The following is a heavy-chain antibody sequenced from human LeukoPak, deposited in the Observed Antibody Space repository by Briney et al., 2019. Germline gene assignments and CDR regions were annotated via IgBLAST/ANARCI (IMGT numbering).Heavy chain of an antibody. CDR3: ARGIAAPGTFAFDI. D-gene: IGHD6-13*01. V-gene: IGHV3-53*01. CDR1: GFTVSSNY. Sequence: GGSLRLSCAASGFTVSSNYMSWVRQAPGKGLEWVSVIYIGGSTYYADSVKGRFTISRDNSKNTLYLQMNSLRAEDTAVYCCARGIAAPGTFAFDIWGQGTMVTVSS. J-gene: IGHJ3*02. CDR2: IYIGGST.